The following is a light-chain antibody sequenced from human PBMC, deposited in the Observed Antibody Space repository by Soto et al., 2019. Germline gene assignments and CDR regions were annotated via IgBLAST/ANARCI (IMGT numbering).Light chain of an antibody. Sequence: QSVLTQPRSVSGSPGQSVSISCTGSNSNVGGYNYVSWYQQHPGKVPQLMIYDVSERPSGVPDRFSGSKSGNTASLTISGLQAEDEADYYCCSYAGAVVVFGGGTKVTVL. CDR3: CSYAGAVVV. V-gene: IGLV2-11*01. CDR2: DVS. CDR1: NSNVGGYNY. J-gene: IGLJ2*01.